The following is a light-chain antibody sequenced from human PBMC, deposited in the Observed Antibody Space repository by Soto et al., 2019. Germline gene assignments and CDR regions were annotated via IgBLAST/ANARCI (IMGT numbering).Light chain of an antibody. CDR1: QGIGDT. CDR2: GAS. J-gene: IGKJ1*01. Sequence: EIVMTQSPATLSVSPGEGVTLSCRASQGIGDTLAWYQHKPGQAPRLLIYGASTRATGIPARFSGSGSGTDFTITIRSMQSEDFAVYYCQKYDTWPPWTFGQGTKVDIK. V-gene: IGKV3-15*01. CDR3: QKYDTWPPWT.